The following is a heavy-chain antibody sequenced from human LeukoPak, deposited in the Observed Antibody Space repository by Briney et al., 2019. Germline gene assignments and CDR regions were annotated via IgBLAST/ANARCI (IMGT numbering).Heavy chain of an antibody. D-gene: IGHD2-2*01. Sequence: GGSLRLSCAASGFTFDDYAMHWVRQAPGKGLEWVSGISWNCGSIGYADSVKGRFTISRDNAKNSLYLQMNSLRAEDTALYYCAKGLYCSSTSCHDAFDIWGQGTMVTVSS. CDR2: ISWNCGSI. CDR1: GFTFDDYA. J-gene: IGHJ3*02. CDR3: AKGLYCSSTSCHDAFDI. V-gene: IGHV3-9*01.